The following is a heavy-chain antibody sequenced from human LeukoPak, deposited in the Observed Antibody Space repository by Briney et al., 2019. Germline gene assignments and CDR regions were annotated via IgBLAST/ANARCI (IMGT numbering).Heavy chain of an antibody. J-gene: IGHJ4*02. CDR3: AREGYSYAPFDY. Sequence: GGSLRLSCAASGFTFSSYSMNWVRQAPGKGLEWVSYISSSSSYIYYTDSVKGRLTISRDNAKNSLYLQMNSLRAEDTAVYYCAREGYSYAPFDYWGQGTLVTVSS. V-gene: IGHV3-21*01. CDR1: GFTFSSYS. D-gene: IGHD5-18*01. CDR2: ISSSSSYI.